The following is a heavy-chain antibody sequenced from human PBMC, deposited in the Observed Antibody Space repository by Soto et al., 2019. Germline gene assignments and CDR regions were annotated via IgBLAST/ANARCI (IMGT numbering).Heavy chain of an antibody. CDR1: GGTFSSYT. J-gene: IGHJ5*02. Sequence: ASVKVSCKASGGTFSSYTISWVRQAPGQGLEWMGRIIPILGIANYAQKFQGRVTITADKSTSTAYMELSSLRSEDTAVYYCARTPRVVAATLNWFDPWGQGTLVTVSS. D-gene: IGHD2-15*01. V-gene: IGHV1-69*02. CDR2: IIPILGIA. CDR3: ARTPRVVAATLNWFDP.